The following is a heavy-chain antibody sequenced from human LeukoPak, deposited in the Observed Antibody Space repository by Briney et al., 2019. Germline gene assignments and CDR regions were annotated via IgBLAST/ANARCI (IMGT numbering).Heavy chain of an antibody. Sequence: NTSETLSLTCTVSGYSISSGYYWGWIRQPPGKGLEWIGSIYHSGSTYYNPSLKSRVTISVDTSKNQFSLKLSSVTAADTAVYYCASHVLRYFDWLAPYNWFDPWGQGTLVTVSS. D-gene: IGHD3-9*01. CDR3: ASHVLRYFDWLAPYNWFDP. CDR1: GYSISSGYY. V-gene: IGHV4-38-2*02. J-gene: IGHJ5*02. CDR2: IYHSGST.